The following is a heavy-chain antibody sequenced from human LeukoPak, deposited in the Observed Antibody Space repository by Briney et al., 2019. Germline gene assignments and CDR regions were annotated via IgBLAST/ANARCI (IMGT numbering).Heavy chain of an antibody. Sequence: GRSLRLSCAASGFTFSSYAMHWVRQAPGKGLGWVAVISYDESNKYYADSVKGRFTISRDNSKNTLYLQMNSLRAEDTAVYYCARDHLGTKSLALGVSYYFDHWGQGTLVTVSS. CDR3: ARDHLGTKSLALGVSYYFDH. D-gene: IGHD3-16*02. V-gene: IGHV3-30*04. CDR1: GFTFSSYA. CDR2: ISYDESNK. J-gene: IGHJ4*02.